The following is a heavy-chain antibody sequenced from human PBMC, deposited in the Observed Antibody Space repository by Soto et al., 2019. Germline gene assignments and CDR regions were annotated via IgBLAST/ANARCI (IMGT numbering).Heavy chain of an antibody. CDR1: GYSFTSYW. D-gene: IGHD4-4*01. Sequence: GESLKISCKGFGYSFTSYWIAWVRQMPGKGLEWMGIIYPDDSDTRYSPSFQGQVTISADKSINTAYLQWSSLKASDPAMYYCARRNTYFDYWGQGTLVTGSS. CDR3: ARRNTYFDY. V-gene: IGHV5-51*01. J-gene: IGHJ4*02. CDR2: IYPDDSDT.